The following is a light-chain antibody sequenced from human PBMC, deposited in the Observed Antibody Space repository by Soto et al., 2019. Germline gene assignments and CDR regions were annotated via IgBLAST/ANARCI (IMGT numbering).Light chain of an antibody. V-gene: IGLV2-14*01. J-gene: IGLJ1*01. CDR3: SSYTSSSTSLYV. CDR1: SSDVGGYNY. CDR2: DVS. Sequence: QSALTKPASVSGFPGRSITISSTGTSSDVGGYNYVSWYQQHPGKAPKLMIYDVSNRPSGVSNRFSGSKSGNTASLTISGLQAEDEADYYCSSYTSSSTSLYVFGTGTKVTVL.